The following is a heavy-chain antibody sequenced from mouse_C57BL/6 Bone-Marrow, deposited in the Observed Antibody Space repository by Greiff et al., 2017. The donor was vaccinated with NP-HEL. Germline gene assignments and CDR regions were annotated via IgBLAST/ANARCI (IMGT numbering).Heavy chain of an antibody. J-gene: IGHJ2*01. CDR1: GYTFTSYW. V-gene: IGHV1-64*01. CDR3: ARQRRGDY. Sequence: QVQLQQPGAELVKPGASVTLSCKASGYTFTSYWMHWVKQRPGQGLEWIGMIHPNSGSTNYTEKFKSKATLTVDNSSSTAYMQLSRLTAKDSAVYYCARQRRGDYWGQGTTLTVSS. CDR2: IHPNSGST.